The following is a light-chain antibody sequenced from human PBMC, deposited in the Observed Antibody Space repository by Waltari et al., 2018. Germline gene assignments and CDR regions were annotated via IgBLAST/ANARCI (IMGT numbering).Light chain of an antibody. J-gene: IGKJ1*01. CDR3: QQLYDTMWA. CDR2: EVS. Sequence: DIVMTQTPLSLSVTPGQPASISCKSSQSLLHSDGKTYLYWYLQKPGQSPQLLIYEVSSRFSGVPDRFSGSGSGTDFTLTISGLQAEDVAVYYCQQLYDTMWAFGQGTKVEIK. V-gene: IGKV2-29*01. CDR1: QSLLHSDGKTY.